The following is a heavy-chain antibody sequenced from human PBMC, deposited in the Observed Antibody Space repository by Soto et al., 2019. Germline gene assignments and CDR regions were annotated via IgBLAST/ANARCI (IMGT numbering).Heavy chain of an antibody. J-gene: IGHJ6*02. CDR3: ARVFSKGTSYYYYGMDV. V-gene: IGHV1-69*13. CDR2: IIPIFGTA. CDR1: GCTFSSYA. Sequence: GASVKVSCKASGCTFSSYAISWVRQAPGQXLEWMGGIIPIFGTANYEQKFKGTVTIPADESTSTAYMELSSLRSEDTAVYYCARVFSKGTSYYYYGMDVWGQGTTVTVSS. D-gene: IGHD4-4*01.